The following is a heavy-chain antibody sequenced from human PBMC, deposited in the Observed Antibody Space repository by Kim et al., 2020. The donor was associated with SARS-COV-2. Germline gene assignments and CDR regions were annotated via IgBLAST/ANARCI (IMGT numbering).Heavy chain of an antibody. CDR3: ARAGAPLLFTN. D-gene: IGHD1-1*01. Sequence: SETLSLTCTVSGGSISSGDYYWSWIRQPPGKGLEWIGYIYYSGSTYYNPSLKSRVTISVDTSKNQFSLKLSSVTAADTAVYYCARAGAPLLFTNWGQGTLVTVSS. CDR2: IYYSGST. V-gene: IGHV4-30-4*01. J-gene: IGHJ4*02. CDR1: GGSISSGDYY.